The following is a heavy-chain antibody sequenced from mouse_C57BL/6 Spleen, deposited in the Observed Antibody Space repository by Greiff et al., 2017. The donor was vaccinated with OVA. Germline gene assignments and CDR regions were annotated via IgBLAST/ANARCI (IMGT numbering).Heavy chain of an antibody. J-gene: IGHJ4*01. CDR3: TRGGIYHDYDDAMDY. Sequence: QVQLQQSGAELVRPGASVTLSCKASGYTFTDYEMHWVKQTPVHGLEWIGAIDPETGGTAYNQKFKGKAILTADKSPSTAYMELRSLTSEDSAVYYCTRGGIYHDYDDAMDYWGQGTSVTVSS. V-gene: IGHV1-15*01. D-gene: IGHD2-4*01. CDR1: GYTFTDYE. CDR2: IDPETGGT.